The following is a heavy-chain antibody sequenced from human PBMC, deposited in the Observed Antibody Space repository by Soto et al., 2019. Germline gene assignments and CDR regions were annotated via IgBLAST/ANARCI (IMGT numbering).Heavy chain of an antibody. J-gene: IGHJ5*02. CDR2: IYHSGTT. CDR1: GDSISSGYH. Sequence: SETLSLTCAVSGDSISSGYHWAWIRQPPGKGLEWVASIYHSGTTYYNPSFTSRVTISVDTSKNQFSLKLSSVTAADSAVYYCARDSVLAYYSEHRNPYWFDPWGQGTLVTVSS. CDR3: ARDSVLAYYSEHRNPYWFDP. D-gene: IGHD4-4*01. V-gene: IGHV4-38-2*02.